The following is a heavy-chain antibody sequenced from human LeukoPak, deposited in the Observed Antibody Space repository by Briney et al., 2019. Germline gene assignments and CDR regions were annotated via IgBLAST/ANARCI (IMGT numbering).Heavy chain of an antibody. CDR1: GFALSSHW. Sequence: GGSLRLSCAGTGFALSSHWMTWVRQVPGRGPEWVANVNRDGSETHYLDSVKGRFTISKDNAKNSLYLQMNSLRAEDTALYHCARNNGMDVWGQGTTVIVSS. J-gene: IGHJ6*02. V-gene: IGHV3-7*03. CDR3: ARNNGMDV. CDR2: VNRDGSET.